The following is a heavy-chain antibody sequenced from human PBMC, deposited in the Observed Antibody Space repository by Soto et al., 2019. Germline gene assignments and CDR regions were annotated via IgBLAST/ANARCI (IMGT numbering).Heavy chain of an antibody. CDR3: ARDSEVARYCSSTSCYVFAFDI. D-gene: IGHD2-2*01. J-gene: IGHJ3*02. Sequence: GASVKVSCKASGGTFSSYTISWVRQAPGQGLEWMGRIIPILGIANYAQKFQGRVTITADKSTSTAYMELSSLRSEDTAVYYCARDSEVARYCSSTSCYVFAFDIWGQGTMVTVSS. CDR2: IIPILGIA. CDR1: GGTFSSYT. V-gene: IGHV1-69*04.